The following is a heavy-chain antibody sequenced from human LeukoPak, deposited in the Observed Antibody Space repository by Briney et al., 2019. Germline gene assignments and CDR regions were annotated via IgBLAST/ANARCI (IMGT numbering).Heavy chain of an antibody. J-gene: IGHJ4*02. CDR3: ARARYCSGGSCYSSDY. CDR1: GYTFTSYG. Sequence: ASVKVSCKASGYTFTSYGISWVRQAPGQGLEWMGWISAYNGNTNYAQKLQGRVTMTADTSTSTAYMELRSLRSDDTAVYYCARARYCSGGSCYSSDYWGQGTLVTVSS. D-gene: IGHD2-15*01. V-gene: IGHV1-18*01. CDR2: ISAYNGNT.